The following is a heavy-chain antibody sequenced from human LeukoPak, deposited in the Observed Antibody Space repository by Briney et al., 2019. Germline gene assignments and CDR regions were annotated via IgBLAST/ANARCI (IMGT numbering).Heavy chain of an antibody. CDR2: ISYDGSNK. CDR1: GYTLTELS. J-gene: IGHJ4*02. CDR3: ARGMRDSSGYYYAALDY. Sequence: SCKVSGYTLTELSMHWVRQAPGKGLEWVAVISYDGSNKYYADSVKGRFTISRDNSKNTLYLQMNSLRAEDTAVYYCARGMRDSSGYYYAALDYWGQGTLVTVSS. D-gene: IGHD3-22*01. V-gene: IGHV3-30-3*01.